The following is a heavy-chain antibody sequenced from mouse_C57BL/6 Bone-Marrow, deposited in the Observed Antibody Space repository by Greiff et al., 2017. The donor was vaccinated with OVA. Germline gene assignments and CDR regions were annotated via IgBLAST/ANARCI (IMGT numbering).Heavy chain of an antibody. Sequence: VQLQQPGPELVKPGASVKLSCKASGYTFTSYWMHWVKQRPGQGLEWIGNINPSNGGTNYNEKFKSKATLTVDKSSSTAYMQLSSLTSEDSAVYYCARGRITTVVASPGFAYWGQGTLVTVSA. CDR2: INPSNGGT. CDR3: ARGRITTVVASPGFAY. V-gene: IGHV1-53*01. CDR1: GYTFTSYW. D-gene: IGHD1-1*01. J-gene: IGHJ3*01.